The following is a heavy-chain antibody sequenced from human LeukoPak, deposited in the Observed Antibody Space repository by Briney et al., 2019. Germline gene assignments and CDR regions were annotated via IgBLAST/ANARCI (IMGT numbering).Heavy chain of an antibody. CDR2: IKQDGSDK. CDR1: GFTYSSYW. CDR3: ARAVAENWFDP. J-gene: IGHJ5*02. D-gene: IGHD6-19*01. V-gene: IGHV3-7*01. Sequence: PGGSLRLSCAVSGFTYSSYWMSWVRQAPGKGPEWVANIKQDGSDKYYVDSVKGRFTISRDNAKNSLYLQMNSLRVEDTAVYYCARAVAENWFDPWGQGTLVTVSS.